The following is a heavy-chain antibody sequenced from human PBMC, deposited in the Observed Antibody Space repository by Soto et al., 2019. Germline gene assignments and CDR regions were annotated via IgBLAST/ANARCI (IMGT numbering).Heavy chain of an antibody. J-gene: IGHJ4*02. D-gene: IGHD6-6*01. CDR3: ARGSSARYYFDY. V-gene: IGHV4-30-2*01. CDR2: IYHSGST. Sequence: SETLSLTCAVSGGSISSGGYSWSWIRQPPGKCLEWIGYIYHSGSTYYNPSLKSRVTISVDRSKNQFSLKLSSVTAADTAVYYCARGSSARYYFDYWGQGTLVTVYS. CDR1: GGSISSGGYS.